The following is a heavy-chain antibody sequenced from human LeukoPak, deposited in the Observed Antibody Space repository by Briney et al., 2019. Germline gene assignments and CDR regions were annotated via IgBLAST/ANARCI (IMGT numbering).Heavy chain of an antibody. CDR1: GYTFTGDY. CDR3: AREPRYYYGMDV. V-gene: IGHV1-2*02. J-gene: IGHJ6*02. CDR2: INPNNGGT. Sequence: EASVKVSCKASGYTFTGDYMHWVRQAPGQGLEWMGWINPNNGGTNFAQKFQGRVTMTRDTSISTAYMDLSRLRSDDTAVYYCAREPRYYYGMDVWGQGTTVTVSS.